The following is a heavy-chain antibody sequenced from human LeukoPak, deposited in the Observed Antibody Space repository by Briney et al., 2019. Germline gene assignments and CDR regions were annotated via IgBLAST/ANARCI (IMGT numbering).Heavy chain of an antibody. CDR1: GASIISSY. D-gene: IGHD3-22*01. CDR2: IYYNGNT. CDR3: VRGNYDNRGYSNAFDI. Sequence: PSGTLSLTCTVSGASIISSYWRWIRQPPGKRLEWIGYIYYNGNTNSNPSLKSRVTISADTSKNRFSLKLSSVTAADTAIYYCVRGNYDNRGYSNAFDIWGQGTMVTVSS. J-gene: IGHJ3*02. V-gene: IGHV4-59*01.